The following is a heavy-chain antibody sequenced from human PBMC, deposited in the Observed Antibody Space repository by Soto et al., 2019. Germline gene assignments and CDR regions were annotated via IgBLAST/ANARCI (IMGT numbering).Heavy chain of an antibody. V-gene: IGHV3-30*04. D-gene: IGHD6-13*01. CDR2: IWYDGSNK. CDR3: ARARGSYTSNWYPGDH. J-gene: IGHJ4*02. Sequence: QVQLVESGGGVVQPGRSLRLSCAASGFAFSTYAMHWVRQAPGKGLEWVAVIWYDGSNKYYADSVKGRFTISRDDSKNTLFVHMNSLRAEDTAVYYCARARGSYTSNWYPGDHWGQGTLVTVSS. CDR1: GFAFSTYA.